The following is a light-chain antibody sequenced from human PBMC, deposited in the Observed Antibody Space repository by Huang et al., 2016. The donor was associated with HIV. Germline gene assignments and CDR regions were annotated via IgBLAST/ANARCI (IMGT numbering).Light chain of an antibody. CDR1: QGISNS. Sequence: DIQMTQSPSSLSASVGDRVTITCRASQGISNSVAWYQQKPGKAPKLLLFGASRLESGVPSRFSGSGSGTDYTLSISSLQPEDFATYYCQQYYNTPYTFGQGTKLEIK. V-gene: IGKV1-NL1*01. CDR3: QQYYNTPYT. CDR2: GAS. J-gene: IGKJ2*01.